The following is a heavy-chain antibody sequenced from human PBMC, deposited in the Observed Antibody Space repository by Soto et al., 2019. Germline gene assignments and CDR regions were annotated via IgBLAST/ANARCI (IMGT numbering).Heavy chain of an antibody. CDR2: IYHLGRT. V-gene: IGHV4-61*01. D-gene: IGHD3-22*01. J-gene: IGHJ5*02. CDR1: GGSVSSGSYY. Sequence: PSETLSLTCTVSGGSVSSGSYYWSWIRQPPGKGLEWIGEIYHLGRTNYNPSLKSRVTLSIDKSNNQFSLTLTSVTAADTAVYFCARTGKFYYYDTTGLPFDPWGPGILVTVSS. CDR3: ARTGKFYYYDTTGLPFDP.